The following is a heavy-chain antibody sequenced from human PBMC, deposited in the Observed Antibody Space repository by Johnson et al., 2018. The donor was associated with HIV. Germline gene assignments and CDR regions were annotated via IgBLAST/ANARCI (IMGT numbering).Heavy chain of an antibody. D-gene: IGHD3-22*01. Sequence: VQLVESGGGVVRPGGSLRLSCAASGFMFDDYGMSWVRQVPGQGLEWVSHINWNGGRTGYADSMKGRFTISRDNSKNTLYLQMNSLRAEDTAVYYCARVTMIVVVMQAFDIWGQGTMVTVSS. J-gene: IGHJ3*02. V-gene: IGHV3-20*04. CDR1: GFMFDDYG. CDR2: INWNGGRT. CDR3: ARVTMIVVVMQAFDI.